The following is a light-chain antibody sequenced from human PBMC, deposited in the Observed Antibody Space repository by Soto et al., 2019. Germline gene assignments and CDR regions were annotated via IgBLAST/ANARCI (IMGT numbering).Light chain of an antibody. V-gene: IGKV3-15*01. CDR1: QSVSSSN. J-gene: IGKJ1*01. Sequence: EIVLTQYPGNLSLSPGERATLSCRASQSVSSSNLAWYQQKPGQAPRLLIYGASTRATGIPARFSGSGSGTEFTLTISSLQSEDFAVYYCQQYNNWPWTFGQGTKVDI. CDR2: GAS. CDR3: QQYNNWPWT.